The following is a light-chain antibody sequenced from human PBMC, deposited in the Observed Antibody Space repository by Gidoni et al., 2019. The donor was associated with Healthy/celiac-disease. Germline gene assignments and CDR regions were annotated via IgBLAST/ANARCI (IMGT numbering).Light chain of an antibody. J-gene: IGLJ2*01. CDR2: QDS. CDR1: KLGDKY. Sequence: SYELTQPPSVSVSPGQTASITCSGDKLGDKYACWYQQKPGQSPVLVIYQDSKRPSGLPERFSGSNSGNTATLTISGTQAMDEADYYCQAWDSSLGVFGGGTKLTVL. CDR3: QAWDSSLGV. V-gene: IGLV3-1*01.